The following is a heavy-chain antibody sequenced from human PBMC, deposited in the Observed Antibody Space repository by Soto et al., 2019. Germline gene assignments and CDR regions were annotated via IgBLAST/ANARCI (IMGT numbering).Heavy chain of an antibody. V-gene: IGHV3-72*01. Sequence: EVQLVESGGGLVQPGGSLRLSCAGSGFTLSDHYIDWVRQAPGKGLEWVGRSRDKPQGYSTAYAASVKGRFTTSRDESKNSAYLQMNSLKTEDTAVYYCVKDMGTNGHDSFERWGQGTMVTVSS. CDR3: VKDMGTNGHDSFER. D-gene: IGHD2-8*01. J-gene: IGHJ3*02. CDR1: GFTLSDHY. CDR2: SRDKPQGYST.